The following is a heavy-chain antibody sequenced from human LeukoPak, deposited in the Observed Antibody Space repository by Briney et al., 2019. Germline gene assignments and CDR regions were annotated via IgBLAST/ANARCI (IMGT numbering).Heavy chain of an antibody. J-gene: IGHJ6*02. V-gene: IGHV3-73*01. D-gene: IGHD2-2*01. Sequence: GGSLRLSCAASGFTFSGSAMHWVRQASGKGLEWVGRTRSKANSYATAYAASVKGRFTISRDDSKNTAYLQMNSLKTEDTAVYYCTRLVPAAHYYYYGMDVWGQGTTVTVSS. CDR3: TRLVPAAHYYYYGMDV. CDR1: GFTFSGSA. CDR2: TRSKANSYAT.